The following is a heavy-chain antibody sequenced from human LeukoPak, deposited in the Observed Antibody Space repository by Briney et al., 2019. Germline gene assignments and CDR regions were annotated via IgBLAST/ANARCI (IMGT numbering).Heavy chain of an antibody. CDR2: IYYSGST. Sequence: PSETLSLTCTVSGGSISSSSYYWGWIRQPPGKGQQWIGSIYYSGSTYNNPSLKSRVTISVDTSKNQFSLKLSSVAAADTAVYYCVRSVEGSPGAFDIWGQGTMVTVSS. V-gene: IGHV4-39*01. D-gene: IGHD1-26*01. J-gene: IGHJ3*02. CDR3: VRSVEGSPGAFDI. CDR1: GGSISSSSYY.